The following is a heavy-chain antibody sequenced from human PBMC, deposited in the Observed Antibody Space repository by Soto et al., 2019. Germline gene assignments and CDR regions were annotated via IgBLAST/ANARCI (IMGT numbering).Heavy chain of an antibody. Sequence: GASVKVSCKASGGTFSSYAISWVRQAPGQGLEWMGGIIPIFGTANYAQKFQGRVTITADDSTSTAYMELSSLRSEDTAVYYCASHMAGYYYYGIDVWGQGTTVTVSS. J-gene: IGHJ6*02. CDR3: ASHMAGYYYYGIDV. CDR2: IIPIFGTA. V-gene: IGHV1-69*13. CDR1: GGTFSSYA.